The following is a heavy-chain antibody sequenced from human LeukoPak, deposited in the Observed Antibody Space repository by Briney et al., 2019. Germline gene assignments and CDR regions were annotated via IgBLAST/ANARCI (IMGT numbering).Heavy chain of an antibody. J-gene: IGHJ3*02. CDR1: GGTFSSYA. V-gene: IGHV1-69*01. CDR3: AMSDSDAFDI. Sequence: ASVKVSCKASGGTFSSYAISWVRQAPGQGLEWMGGINPIFGTANYAQKFQGKVTITADESTSTAYMELSSLRSEDTVVYYCAMSDSDAFDIWGQGTMVTVSS. CDR2: INPIFGTA. D-gene: IGHD2-15*01.